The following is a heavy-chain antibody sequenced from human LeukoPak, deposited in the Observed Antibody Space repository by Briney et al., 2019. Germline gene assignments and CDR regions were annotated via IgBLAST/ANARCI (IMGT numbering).Heavy chain of an antibody. CDR2: INHSGST. Sequence: SETLSLTCAVYGGSFSGYYWRWIRQPPGKGLEWIGEINHSGSTNYNPSLKSRVTISVDTSKNQFSLKLSSVTAADTAVYYCASLMTTVTPLGMDVWGQGTTVTVSS. V-gene: IGHV4-34*01. CDR3: ASLMTTVTPLGMDV. J-gene: IGHJ6*02. D-gene: IGHD4-17*01. CDR1: GGSFSGYY.